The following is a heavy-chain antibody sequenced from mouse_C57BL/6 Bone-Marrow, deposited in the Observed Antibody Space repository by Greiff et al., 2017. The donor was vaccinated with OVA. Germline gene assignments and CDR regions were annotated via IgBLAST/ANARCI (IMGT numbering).Heavy chain of an antibody. CDR1: GYTFTEYT. V-gene: IGHV1-62-2*01. D-gene: IGHD2-5*01. J-gene: IGHJ4*01. Sequence: VKLQESGAELVKPGASVTLSCKASGYTFTEYTIHWVKQRSGQGLEWIGWFYPGSGSIKYNEKFKDKATLTADKSSSTVYMELSRVTSEDSAVYFCARHEGAYYSNFYAMDYWGQGTSVTVSS. CDR3: ARHEGAYYSNFYAMDY. CDR2: FYPGSGSI.